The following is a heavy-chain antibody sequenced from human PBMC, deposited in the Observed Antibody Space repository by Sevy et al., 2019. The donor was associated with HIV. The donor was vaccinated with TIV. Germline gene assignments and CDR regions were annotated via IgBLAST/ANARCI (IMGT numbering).Heavy chain of an antibody. Sequence: GGSLRLSCAASGFTFSSYGMHWVRQAPGKGLQWVAVISYDGSNKYYADSVKGRFTISRDNSKNTLYLQMNSLRAEDTAVYYCAKEAITMVRGVIPIGAFDIWGQRTMVTVS. CDR1: GFTFSSYG. V-gene: IGHV3-30*18. CDR3: AKEAITMVRGVIPIGAFDI. D-gene: IGHD3-10*01. CDR2: ISYDGSNK. J-gene: IGHJ3*02.